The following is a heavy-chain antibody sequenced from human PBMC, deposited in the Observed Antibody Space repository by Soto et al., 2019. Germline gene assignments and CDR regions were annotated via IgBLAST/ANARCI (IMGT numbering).Heavy chain of an antibody. V-gene: IGHV4-31*11. J-gene: IGHJ6*03. CDR1: GSSITSGDYY. CDR3: ARLSGDHYYFYMDV. Sequence: QLQLQESGPGLMRPSQTLSLTCVVSGSSITSGDYYWTWIRQFPGKGLEWIGYIYYSGSTYYNPSLQSRVYISVDTSKNQFSLNLSSVTAADTAVYHCARLSGDHYYFYMDVWGKGTTVTVSS. D-gene: IGHD2-21*02. CDR2: IYYSGST.